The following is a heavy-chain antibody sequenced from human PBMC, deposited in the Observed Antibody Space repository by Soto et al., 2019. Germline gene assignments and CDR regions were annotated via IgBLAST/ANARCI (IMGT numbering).Heavy chain of an antibody. CDR2: IWYDGSNK. CDR3: ARVTYGEYTYGMDV. D-gene: IGHD4-17*01. Sequence: QVQLVESGGGVVQPGRSLRLSCAASGFTFSSYGMHWVRQAPGKGLEWVAVIWYDGSNKYYADSVKGRFTISRDNSKNTLYLQMNRLKAEDTAVYYCARVTYGEYTYGMDVWGQGTTVTVSS. CDR1: GFTFSSYG. J-gene: IGHJ6*02. V-gene: IGHV3-33*01.